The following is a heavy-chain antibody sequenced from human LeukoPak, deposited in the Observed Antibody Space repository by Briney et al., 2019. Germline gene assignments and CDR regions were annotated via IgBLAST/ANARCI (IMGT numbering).Heavy chain of an antibody. CDR1: GFSFSRYW. CDR2: INPDGSTT. D-gene: IGHD6-19*01. V-gene: IGHV3-74*01. CDR3: AKEQQWSGQPFDY. J-gene: IGHJ4*02. Sequence: GGSLRLSCAASGFSFSRYWIHWVRQAPGKGLEWVSRINPDGSTTTYADSVKGRFTISRDNSKNTLYLQMNSLRAEDTAVYYCAKEQQWSGQPFDYWGQGTLVTVSS.